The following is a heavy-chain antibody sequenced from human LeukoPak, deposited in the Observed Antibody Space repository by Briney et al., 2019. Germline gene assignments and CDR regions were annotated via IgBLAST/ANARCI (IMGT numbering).Heavy chain of an antibody. CDR1: GFTFSSYG. J-gene: IGHJ4*02. Sequence: PGGSLRLSCAASGFTFSSYGMHWVRQAPGKGLEWVAVIWYDGSNKYYADSVKGRFTISRDNSKNTLYLQMNSLRAEDTAVYYCASGYYDSSGAFFDYWGQGTLVTVSS. CDR2: IWYDGSNK. D-gene: IGHD3-22*01. V-gene: IGHV3-33*01. CDR3: ASGYYDSSGAFFDY.